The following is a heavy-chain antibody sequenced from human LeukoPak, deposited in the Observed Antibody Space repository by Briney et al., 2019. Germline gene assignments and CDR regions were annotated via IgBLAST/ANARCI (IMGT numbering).Heavy chain of an antibody. D-gene: IGHD3-3*01. Sequence: GGSPRLSCAASGFTFSSYSMNWVRQAPGKGLEWVSSISSSSSYIYYADSVKGRFTISRDNAKNSLYLQMNSLRAEDTAVYYCARRGGDYDFWSGYHLYYYYYMDVWGKGTTVTVSS. CDR3: ARRGGDYDFWSGYHLYYYYYMDV. CDR2: ISSSSSYI. J-gene: IGHJ6*03. CDR1: GFTFSSYS. V-gene: IGHV3-21*01.